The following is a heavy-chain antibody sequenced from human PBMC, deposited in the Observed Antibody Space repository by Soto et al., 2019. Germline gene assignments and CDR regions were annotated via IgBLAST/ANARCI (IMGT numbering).Heavy chain of an antibody. CDR2: IYASGRT. J-gene: IGHJ4*02. D-gene: IGHD3-10*01. Sequence: QVQLQESGPGLVKPSETLSLTCTVSGVSITPYFWSWIRQPAGEAPEWLGHIYASGRTTYNPSLKSRVTMSLDKSKNQFSLKLNSVTAADTAVYFCARAGSYRYFDYWGQGTLVTVSS. CDR3: ARAGSYRYFDY. V-gene: IGHV4-4*07. CDR1: GVSITPYF.